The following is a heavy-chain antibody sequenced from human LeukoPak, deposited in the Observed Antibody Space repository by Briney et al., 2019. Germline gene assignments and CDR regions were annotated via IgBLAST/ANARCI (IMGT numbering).Heavy chain of an antibody. CDR3: ARVGRGSGSYYAYFDY. CDR2: IIPIFGTA. D-gene: IGHD3-10*01. CDR1: GGTFSSYA. Sequence: VASVTVSCKASGGTFSSYAISWVRQAPGQGLEWMGGIIPIFGTANYAQKLQGRVTMTTDTSTSTAYMELRSLRSDDTAVYYCARVGRGSGSYYAYFDYWGQGTLVTVSS. J-gene: IGHJ4*02. V-gene: IGHV1-69*05.